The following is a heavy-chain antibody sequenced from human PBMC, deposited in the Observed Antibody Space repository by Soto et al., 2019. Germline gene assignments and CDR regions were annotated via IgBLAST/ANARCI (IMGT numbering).Heavy chain of an antibody. CDR3: VRDLAHGYTGNV. V-gene: IGHV4-30-4*08. J-gene: IGHJ3*01. CDR1: GAVVTSGENY. CDR2: IYDSGVT. D-gene: IGHD5-18*01. Sequence: SETLSLTCSVSGAVVTSGENYWSWVRQPPGKGLEWLGYIYDSGVTSYTPALKSRVTLSLDRPNNQVSLKLRSVTAADTAVYFCVRDLAHGYTGNVLGHTTLVTVSS.